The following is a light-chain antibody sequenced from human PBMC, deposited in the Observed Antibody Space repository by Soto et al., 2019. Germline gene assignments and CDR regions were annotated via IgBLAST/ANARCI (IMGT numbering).Light chain of an antibody. CDR1: HIASKS. CDR3: QVWDTTSDHVV. CDR2: DDS. V-gene: IGLV3-21*02. Sequence: SYELTQPPSVSVAPGQTARITCGGDHIASKSVHWYQQKPGQAPVLVVHDDSDRPSGIPERFSGSNSWDTATLTISRVEAGDEADFYCQVWDTTSDHVVFGGGTQLTVL. J-gene: IGLJ2*01.